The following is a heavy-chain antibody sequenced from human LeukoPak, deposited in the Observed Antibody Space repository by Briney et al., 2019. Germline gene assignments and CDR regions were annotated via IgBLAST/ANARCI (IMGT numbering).Heavy chain of an antibody. CDR3: ARGVNSQGTAMVLFDS. CDR1: GYTFTSYG. D-gene: IGHD5-18*01. V-gene: IGHV1-8*02. CDR2: MNPKSGNT. Sequence: ASVKVSCKASGYTFTSYGISWVRQAPGQGLEWMGWMNPKSGNTGYPQKFQGRVTMTRDTSMSTAFMELSSLTSEDTAVYYCARGVNSQGTAMVLFDSWGQGSLVTVSA. J-gene: IGHJ4*02.